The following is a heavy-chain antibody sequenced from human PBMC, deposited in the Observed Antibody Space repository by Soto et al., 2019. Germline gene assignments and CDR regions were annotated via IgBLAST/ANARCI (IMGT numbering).Heavy chain of an antibody. V-gene: IGHV1-69*13. J-gene: IGHJ6*02. CDR3: ARDPPRYDILTGYSHGMDV. CDR2: IIPIFGTA. D-gene: IGHD3-9*01. CDR1: GGTFSSYA. Sequence: ASVKVSCKASGGTFSSYAISWVRQAPGQGLEWMGGIIPIFGTANYAQKFQGRVTITADESTSTAYMELSSLRSEATAVYYCARDPPRYDILTGYSHGMDVWGQGTTVTVSS.